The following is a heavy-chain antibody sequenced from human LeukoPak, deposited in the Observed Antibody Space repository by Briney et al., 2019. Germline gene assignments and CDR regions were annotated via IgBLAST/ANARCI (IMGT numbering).Heavy chain of an antibody. CDR2: IYYTGST. CDR1: GGSISSSSYS. D-gene: IGHD1-26*01. Sequence: SETLSLTCTVSGGSISSSSYSWGWIRQSPGKGLEWIGNIYYTGSTYYNPSLKSRVTISVDTSKNQFSLKLSSVTAADTAVYYCARVPVNIWENWFDPWGQGTLVTVSS. V-gene: IGHV4-39*07. J-gene: IGHJ5*02. CDR3: ARVPVNIWENWFDP.